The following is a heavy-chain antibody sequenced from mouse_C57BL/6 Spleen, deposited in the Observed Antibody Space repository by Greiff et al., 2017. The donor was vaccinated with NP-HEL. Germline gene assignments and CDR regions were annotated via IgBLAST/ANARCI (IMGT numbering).Heavy chain of an antibody. CDR2: ISSGGDYI. CDR1: GFTFSSYA. J-gene: IGHJ4*01. V-gene: IGHV5-9-1*02. D-gene: IGHD1-1*01. CDR3: TRVTYYYGDY. Sequence: EVQVVESGEGLVKPGGSLKLSCAASGFTFSSYAMSWVRQTPEKRLEWVAYISSGGDYIYYADTVKGRFPISRDHARNTLYLQMSSLKSEDTAMYYCTRVTYYYGDYWGQGTSVTVSS.